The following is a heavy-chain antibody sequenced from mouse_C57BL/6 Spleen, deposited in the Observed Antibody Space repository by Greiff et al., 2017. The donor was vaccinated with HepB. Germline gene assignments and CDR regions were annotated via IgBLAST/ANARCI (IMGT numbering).Heavy chain of an antibody. Sequence: QVQLQQPGAELVKPGASVKLSCKASGYTFTSYWMQWVKQRPGQGLEWIGEIDPSDSYTNYNQKFKGKATLTVDTSSSTAYMQLSSLTSEDSAVYYCERGGIRRGGAMDYWGQGTSVTVSS. CDR3: ERGGIRRGGAMDY. CDR1: GYTFTSYW. CDR2: IDPSDSYT. D-gene: IGHD2-12*01. J-gene: IGHJ4*01. V-gene: IGHV1-50*01.